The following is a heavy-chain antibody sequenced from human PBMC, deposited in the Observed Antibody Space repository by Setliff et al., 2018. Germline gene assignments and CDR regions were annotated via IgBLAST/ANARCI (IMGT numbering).Heavy chain of an antibody. V-gene: IGHV5-51*01. CDR2: IYPGDSDT. CDR1: GYSFTSYW. D-gene: IGHD4-17*01. J-gene: IGHJ6*02. Sequence: PGESLKISCKGSGYSFTSYWIAWVRQMPGKGLEWMGNIYPGDSDTRYSPSFQGQGTISADRSTRPAYLQWSYVQASDTAVYYCARSDYGDYFAWDSYGMDVWGQGTTVTVSS. CDR3: ARSDYGDYFAWDSYGMDV.